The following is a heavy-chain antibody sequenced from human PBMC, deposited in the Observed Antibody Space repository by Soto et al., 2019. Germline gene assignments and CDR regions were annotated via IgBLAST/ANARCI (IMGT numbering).Heavy chain of an antibody. Sequence: PSETLSLTCTVSGGSISSYDWSWIRQPPGKGLEWIGYIYYSGSTNYNPSLQSRVTISVDTSKNQFSLKLSSVTAADTAVYYCAALGANDYIWGSYRYTTFDYWGQGTLVTVSS. CDR1: GGSISSYD. D-gene: IGHD3-16*02. J-gene: IGHJ4*02. CDR2: IYYSGST. V-gene: IGHV4-59*01. CDR3: AALGANDYIWGSYRYTTFDY.